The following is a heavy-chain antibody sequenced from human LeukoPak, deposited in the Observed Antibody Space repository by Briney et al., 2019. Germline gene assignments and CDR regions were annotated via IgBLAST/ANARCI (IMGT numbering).Heavy chain of an antibody. CDR2: IYYSGST. D-gene: IGHD1-26*01. CDR1: GGSISSYY. J-gene: IGHJ3*02. CDR3: ARDLRVGATKRSEGYAFDI. Sequence: SETLSLTCTVSGGSISSYYWGWIRQPPGKGLEWIGYIYYSGSTNYNPSLKSRVTISVDTSKNQFSLKLSSVTAADTAVYYCARDLRVGATKRSEGYAFDIWGQGTMVTVSS. V-gene: IGHV4-59*01.